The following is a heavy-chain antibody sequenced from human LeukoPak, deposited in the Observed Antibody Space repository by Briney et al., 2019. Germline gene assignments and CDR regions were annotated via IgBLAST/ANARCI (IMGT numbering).Heavy chain of an antibody. J-gene: IGHJ6*03. Sequence: GGSLRLSCAASGFTFSSYWMTWVRQAPGKGLGWVANIQQDGSEKYYVDSVKGRFTISRDNAKKSLYLQMNSLRAEDTAVYYCARVIIANYFYYMDVWGKGTTVTVSS. CDR2: IQQDGSEK. V-gene: IGHV3-7*04. CDR3: ARVIIANYFYYMDV. D-gene: IGHD3-10*01. CDR1: GFTFSSYW.